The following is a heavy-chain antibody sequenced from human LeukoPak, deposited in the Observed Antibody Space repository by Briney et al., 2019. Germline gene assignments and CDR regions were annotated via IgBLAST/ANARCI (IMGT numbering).Heavy chain of an antibody. V-gene: IGHV3-21*05. J-gene: IGHJ3*02. CDR2: TSHVGSFA. Sequence: GSLRLSCAASGFTFSNYWMSWVRQAPGKGLEWVSYTSHVGSFAYYTDSVRGRFTTSRDNAKNSLYLQMNSLRVEDTAVYYCATGGSVDAFDIWGHGTLVTVSS. CDR3: ATGGSVDAFDI. CDR1: GFTFSNYW. D-gene: IGHD3-10*01.